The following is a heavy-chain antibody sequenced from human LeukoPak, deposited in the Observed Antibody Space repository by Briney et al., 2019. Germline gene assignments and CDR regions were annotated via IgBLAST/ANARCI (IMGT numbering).Heavy chain of an antibody. Sequence: SETLSLTCTVSGGSIRSYYWSWIRQPPGKGLEWIGYIYYSGSTNYNPSLKSRVTISVDTSKNQFSLKLRSVTAADTAVYYCARISSSNWYNERGAFDVWGQGTMVTVSS. CDR1: GGSIRSYY. V-gene: IGHV4-59*01. CDR3: ARISSSNWYNERGAFDV. CDR2: IYYSGST. D-gene: IGHD6-13*01. J-gene: IGHJ3*01.